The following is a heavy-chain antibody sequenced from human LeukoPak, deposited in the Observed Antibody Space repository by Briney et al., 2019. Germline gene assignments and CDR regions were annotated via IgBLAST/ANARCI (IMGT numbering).Heavy chain of an antibody. Sequence: SETLSLTCTVSGGSINTYYWSWIRQPPGKGLEWIGYSYYSGSTNYNPSLKSRVTISVDTSKNQFTLKLRSVTAADTAVYYCARKISIFDGALGGTFDIWGQGTMVTVSS. J-gene: IGHJ3*02. CDR2: SYYSGST. CDR3: ARKISIFDGALGGTFDI. V-gene: IGHV4-59*08. CDR1: GGSINTYY. D-gene: IGHD3-3*01.